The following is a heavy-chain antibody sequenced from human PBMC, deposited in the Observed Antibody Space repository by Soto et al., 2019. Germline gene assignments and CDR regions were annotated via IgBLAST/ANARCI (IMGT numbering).Heavy chain of an antibody. D-gene: IGHD3-10*01. CDR2: LYYSGST. Sequence: QLQLQESGPGLVKPSETLSLTCTVSGGSISSSSYYWGWIRQPPGKGLEWIGSLYYSGSTYYNPSLKSRVTISVDTSKNQFSLKLSSVTAADTAVYYCARQVYGSGSRAFDYWGQGTLVTVSS. CDR1: GGSISSSSYY. J-gene: IGHJ4*02. CDR3: ARQVYGSGSRAFDY. V-gene: IGHV4-39*01.